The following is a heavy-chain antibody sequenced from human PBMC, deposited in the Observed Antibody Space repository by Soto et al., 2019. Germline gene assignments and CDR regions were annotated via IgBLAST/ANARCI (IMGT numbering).Heavy chain of an antibody. D-gene: IGHD3-9*01. CDR3: AKSPLRYSSGITY. CDR2: ISGRGGST. Sequence: EVQLLESGGGLVQPGGSLRLSCAASGFTFSSYAMSWVRQAPGTGLEWVSAISGRGGSTYYADSVKGRFTISRDNSKNTLYLQMNSLRAEDTAVYYCAKSPLRYSSGITYWGQGTLVTVSS. CDR1: GFTFSSYA. J-gene: IGHJ4*02. V-gene: IGHV3-23*01.